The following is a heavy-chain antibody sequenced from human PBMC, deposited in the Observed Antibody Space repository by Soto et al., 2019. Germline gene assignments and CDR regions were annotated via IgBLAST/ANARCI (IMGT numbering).Heavy chain of an antibody. Sequence: QVQLVQSGAEVKKPGASVKVSCKASGYTFTGYYMHWVRQAPGQGLEWMGWINPNSGGTNYAQKFQGRVTMTRDTSISTAYMELSRLRSDDTAVYYCARLDRDELRLGELSLNRRPVVPWGQGTLVTVSS. CDR3: ARLDRDELRLGELSLNRRPVVP. CDR1: GYTFTGYY. V-gene: IGHV1-2*02. J-gene: IGHJ5*02. CDR2: INPNSGGT. D-gene: IGHD3-16*02.